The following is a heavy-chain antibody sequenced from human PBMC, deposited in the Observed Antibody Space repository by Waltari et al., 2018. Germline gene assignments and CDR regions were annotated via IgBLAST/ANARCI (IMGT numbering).Heavy chain of an antibody. CDR2: IIPIFGTA. D-gene: IGHD3-10*01. V-gene: IGHV1-69*01. J-gene: IGHJ2*01. Sequence: QVQLVQSGAEVKKPGSSVKVSCKASGGTFSSYAISWVRQAPGQGLEWMGGIIPIFGTANYAQKFQGRVTITADESTSTAYMELSSLRSEETAVYYCARSMVRGVIPFGYFDLWGRGTLVTVSS. CDR3: ARSMVRGVIPFGYFDL. CDR1: GGTFSSYA.